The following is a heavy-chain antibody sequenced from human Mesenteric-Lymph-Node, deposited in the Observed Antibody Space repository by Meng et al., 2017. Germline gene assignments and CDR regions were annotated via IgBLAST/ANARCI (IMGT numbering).Heavy chain of an antibody. CDR3: ARDTLCSANGYWYFGL. V-gene: IGHV3-49*04. Sequence: GESLKISCTASGFTFGDYAMSWVRQAPGKGLEWVGFIRSKAYGGTTEYAASVKGRFTISRDDFKNIAYLQINSLKIEDTAMYYCARDTLCSANGYWYFGLWGRGTLVTVSS. J-gene: IGHJ2*01. CDR2: IRSKAYGGTT. D-gene: IGHD3-10*02. CDR1: GFTFGDYA.